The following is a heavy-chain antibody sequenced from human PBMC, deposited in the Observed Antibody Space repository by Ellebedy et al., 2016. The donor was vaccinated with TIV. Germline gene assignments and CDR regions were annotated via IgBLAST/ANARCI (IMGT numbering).Heavy chain of an antibody. D-gene: IGHD3-22*01. Sequence: ASVKVSXKASGYTFTSYAMHWVRQAPGQRLEWMGWINAGNGNTKYSQKFQGRVTITRDTSASTAYMELSSLRSEDTAVYYCARFPDSSGYWEGWFDPWGQGTLVTVSS. CDR3: ARFPDSSGYWEGWFDP. V-gene: IGHV1-3*01. CDR1: GYTFTSYA. CDR2: INAGNGNT. J-gene: IGHJ5*02.